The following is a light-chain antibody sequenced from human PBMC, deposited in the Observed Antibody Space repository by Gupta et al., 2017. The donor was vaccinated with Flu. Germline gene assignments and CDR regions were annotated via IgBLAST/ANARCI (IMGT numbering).Light chain of an antibody. Sequence: QTVVTQEPSLSVSAGGTVPLTCGLAFGSVSTSYYPSWYQQTPGQAPRTLMYNTDTRSSWVPDRFSGSILGNKAALTITGAQADDESDYYCVLYMGSGSWVFGGGTKLTVL. J-gene: IGLJ3*02. CDR1: FGSVSTSYY. CDR3: VLYMGSGSWV. V-gene: IGLV8-61*01. CDR2: NTD.